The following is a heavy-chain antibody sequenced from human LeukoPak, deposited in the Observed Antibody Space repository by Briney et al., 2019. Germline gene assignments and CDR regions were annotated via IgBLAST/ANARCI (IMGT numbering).Heavy chain of an antibody. CDR1: GFTFSAYA. D-gene: IGHD2-15*01. Sequence: PGGSLRLSCEASGFTFSAYAMTWVRQAPGKGLEWVSSIGGDNKPHYSESVKGRFAISRDNSKNTLYLQMNSLRAEDTAVYYCARGADPYCSGGSCYEEIYFDYWGQGTLVTVSS. J-gene: IGHJ4*02. CDR3: ARGADPYCSGGSCYEEIYFDY. CDR2: IGGDNKP. V-gene: IGHV3-23*05.